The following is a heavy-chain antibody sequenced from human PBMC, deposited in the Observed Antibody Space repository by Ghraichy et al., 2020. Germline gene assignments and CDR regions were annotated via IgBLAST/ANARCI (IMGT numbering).Heavy chain of an antibody. D-gene: IGHD4-17*01. V-gene: IGHV4-4*07. J-gene: IGHJ4*02. Sequence: SQTLSLTCSVSGDSISRHYWNWIRQPAGKGLEWIARIFISGDTNYNRSLRSRITMSVDMSKNQFSLKLSSVTAADTAVYYCLRDRDVTTAFDSWGQGTLVTVSS. CDR1: GDSISRHY. CDR3: LRDRDVTTAFDS. CDR2: IFISGDT.